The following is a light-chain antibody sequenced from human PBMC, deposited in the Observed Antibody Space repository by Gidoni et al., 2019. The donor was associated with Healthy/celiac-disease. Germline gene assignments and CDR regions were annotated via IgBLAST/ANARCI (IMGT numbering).Light chain of an antibody. CDR1: SSDVGGYNY. Sequence: QSALTQPASVPGSPGQSITISCTGTSSDVGGYNYVSWYQQPPGKAPKLMIYDVSNRPSGVSNRFSGSKSGNTASLTIAGLQAEDEADYYCSSYTSSSTYVFGTGTKVTVL. J-gene: IGLJ1*01. CDR2: DVS. CDR3: SSYTSSSTYV. V-gene: IGLV2-14*01.